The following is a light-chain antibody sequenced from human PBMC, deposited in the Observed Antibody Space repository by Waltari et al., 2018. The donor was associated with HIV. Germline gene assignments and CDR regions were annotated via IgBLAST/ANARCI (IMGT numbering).Light chain of an antibody. CDR1: QSVSTN. CDR3: HQYNSLPWT. CDR2: VVS. Sequence: ELVMTQSPDTLSVSPGERVTLSCRASQSVSTNLAWYQHKPGQAPRLLISVVSTRATGIPARFSGSGSGTEFTLTISSLKSEDSAIYYCHQYNSLPWTFGLGTKVEIK. J-gene: IGKJ1*01. V-gene: IGKV3-15*01.